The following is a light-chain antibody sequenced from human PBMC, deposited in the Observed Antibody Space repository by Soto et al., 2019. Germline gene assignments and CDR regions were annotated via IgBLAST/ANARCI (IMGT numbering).Light chain of an antibody. Sequence: EIVLTQSPGTLSLSPGESAALSCSASQSISNNFVAWYQRKPGQAPRLLIYGASYRATDIPYRFSGSGSGTESTLTVTRLEPDDFAVYCSQQYGGSPPTFGQGTTVEVK. V-gene: IGKV3-20*01. CDR3: QQYGGSPPT. CDR2: GAS. CDR1: QSISNNF. J-gene: IGKJ1*01.